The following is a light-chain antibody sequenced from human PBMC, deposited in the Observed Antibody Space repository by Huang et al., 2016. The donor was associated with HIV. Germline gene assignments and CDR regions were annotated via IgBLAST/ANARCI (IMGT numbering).Light chain of an antibody. J-gene: IGKJ1*01. CDR2: GAS. Sequence: EIVLTQSPGTLSLSPGERATLSCRASQSVSSSYLAWYQRKPCQAPRLLFYGASSRATGVPDRFSGSGSGTDFTLTISRLEPEDFAVYYCQQYDSSPWTFGQGTKVEIK. V-gene: IGKV3-20*01. CDR1: QSVSSSY. CDR3: QQYDSSPWT.